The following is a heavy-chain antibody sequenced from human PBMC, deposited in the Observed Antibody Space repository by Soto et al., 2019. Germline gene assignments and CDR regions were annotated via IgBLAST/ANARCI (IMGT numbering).Heavy chain of an antibody. CDR3: ARVGKLLTDYYYYGMDV. CDR2: INHSGST. CDR1: GGSFSGYY. J-gene: IGHJ6*02. D-gene: IGHD1-26*01. V-gene: IGHV4-34*01. Sequence: SETLSLTCAVYGGSFSGYYWSWIRQPPGKGLEWIGEINHSGSTNYNPSLKSRVTISVDTSKNQFSLKLSSVTAADTAVYYCARVGKLLTDYYYYGMDVWGQGTTVT.